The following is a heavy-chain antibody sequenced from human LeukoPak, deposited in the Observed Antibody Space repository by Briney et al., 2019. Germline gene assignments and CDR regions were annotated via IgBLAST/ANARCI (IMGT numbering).Heavy chain of an antibody. V-gene: IGHV3-30*03. CDR3: ARRDDFWSGLDY. J-gene: IGHJ4*02. CDR1: GFTFNNYG. D-gene: IGHD3-3*01. Sequence: GGSLRLSCAASGFTFNNYGMHWVRQAPGKGLEWVAIISYDGSNTYYADSVEGRFTISRDNSKNTLYLQMNSLRAEDTAVYYCARRDDFWSGLDYWGQGTLVTVSS. CDR2: ISYDGSNT.